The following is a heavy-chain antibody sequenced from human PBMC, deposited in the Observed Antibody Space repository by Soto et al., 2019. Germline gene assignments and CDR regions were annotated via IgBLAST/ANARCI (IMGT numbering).Heavy chain of an antibody. V-gene: IGHV4-59*12. CDR2: IYYNGSA. CDR1: GASLSLLY. J-gene: IGHJ4*02. Sequence: SETLSLTCTVSGASLSLLYWSWVRQSPGKGLEWIGYIYYNGSATYNPSFRSRVTIAIDTSKSQFSLRLSSVTAADTAMYYCARGSSRWDYWGQGTLVTVSS. D-gene: IGHD6-13*01. CDR3: ARGSSRWDY.